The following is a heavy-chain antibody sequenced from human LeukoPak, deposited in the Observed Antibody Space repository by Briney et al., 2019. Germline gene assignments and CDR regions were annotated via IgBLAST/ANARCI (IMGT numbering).Heavy chain of an antibody. Sequence: SETLSLTCAVYGGSFSGYYWSWIRQPPGKGLEWIGEINHSGSTNYNPSLKSRVTISVDTSKNQFSLKLGSVTAADTAVYYCARFYYDSSGFDYWGQGTLVTVSS. V-gene: IGHV4-34*01. CDR3: ARFYYDSSGFDY. CDR1: GGSFSGYY. J-gene: IGHJ4*02. CDR2: INHSGST. D-gene: IGHD3-22*01.